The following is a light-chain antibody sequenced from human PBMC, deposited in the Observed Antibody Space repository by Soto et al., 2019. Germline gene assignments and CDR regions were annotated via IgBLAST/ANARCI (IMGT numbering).Light chain of an antibody. J-gene: IGLJ2*01. CDR3: QSYDTSLSGSV. V-gene: IGLV1-40*01. Sequence: SVLTQPPSVSGAPGQRVTISCTGSSSNIGAGYDVHWYQQLPGTAPKLLIYANSNRPSGVPDRFSGSKSGTSASLAITGLQAEDEADYYCQSYDTSLSGSVFGGGTKVTVL. CDR2: ANS. CDR1: SSNIGAGYD.